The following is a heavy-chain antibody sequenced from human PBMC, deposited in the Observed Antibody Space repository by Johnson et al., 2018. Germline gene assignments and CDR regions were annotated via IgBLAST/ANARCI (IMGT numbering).Heavy chain of an antibody. V-gene: IGHV3-30-3*01. J-gene: IGHJ1*01. D-gene: IGHD2-15*01. CDR2: ISYDGGKE. CDR3: ARAPTQSAEYFQH. CDR1: RFSFSSYT. Sequence: VQLVESGGGVVQPGRSLRLSCAASRFSFSSYTMHWVRQAPGKGLEWMAVISYDGGKEYFADSVKGRFTISRDNAKNSLYLQMNSLRAEDTAVYYCARAPTQSAEYFQHWGQGTLVTVSS.